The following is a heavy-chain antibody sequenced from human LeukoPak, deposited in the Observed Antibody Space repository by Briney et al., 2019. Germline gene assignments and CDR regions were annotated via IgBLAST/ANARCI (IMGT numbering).Heavy chain of an antibody. J-gene: IGHJ4*02. CDR2: ISGSGGST. CDR3: AKDPVGQVRGVISGTFDY. CDR1: GSTFSSYA. Sequence: PGGSLRLSCAASGSTFSSYAMSWVRQAPGKGLEWVSAISGSGGSTYYADSVKGRFTITRDNSKNTLYLQMNSLRAEDTAVYYCAKDPVGQVRGVISGTFDYWGQGTLVAVSS. V-gene: IGHV3-23*01. D-gene: IGHD3-10*01.